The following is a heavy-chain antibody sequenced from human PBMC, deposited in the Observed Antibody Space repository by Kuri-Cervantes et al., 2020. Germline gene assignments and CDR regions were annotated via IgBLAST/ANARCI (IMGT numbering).Heavy chain of an antibody. J-gene: IGHJ4*02. D-gene: IGHD6-19*01. CDR1: GYSISSGYY. Sequence: SETLSLTCTVSGYSISSGYYWGWIRQPPGKGLEWIGYIYYSGSTNYNPSLKSRVTISVDTSKNQFSLKLSSVTAADTAVYYCARTVADFFRRGSPFDYWGQGTLVTVSS. CDR2: IYYSGST. CDR3: ARTVADFFRRGSPFDY. V-gene: IGHV4-61*01.